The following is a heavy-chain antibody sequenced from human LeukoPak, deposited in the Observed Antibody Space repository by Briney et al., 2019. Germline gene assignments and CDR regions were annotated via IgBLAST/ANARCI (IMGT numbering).Heavy chain of an antibody. CDR2: ISGTGSST. V-gene: IGHV3-23*01. D-gene: IGHD2-2*02. CDR3: AKASVAIPQYCNS. Sequence: PGGSLRLSCEASGFTFGNYAMNWVRQAPGKGLEWVSTISGTGSSTYYADSAKGRFTISRDNSKDTLFLQQNSLTAADTAMYFCAKASVAIPQYCNSWGQGTLVTVSS. CDR1: GFTFGNYA. J-gene: IGHJ5*02.